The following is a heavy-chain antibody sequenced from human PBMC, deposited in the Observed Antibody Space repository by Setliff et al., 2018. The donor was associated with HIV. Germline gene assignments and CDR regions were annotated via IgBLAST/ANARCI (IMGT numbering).Heavy chain of an antibody. Sequence: PSETLSLTCTVSGGSISSHYWSWVRQPPGKGLEWIGYIHYSGSSNYNPSLKSRVSISLDTSKKQVSLKLNSVTAADTAVYYCARERGDYSNFYYYYYMDVWGKGTTVTVSS. CDR1: GGSISSHY. CDR3: ARERGDYSNFYYYYYMDV. CDR2: IHYSGSS. D-gene: IGHD4-4*01. J-gene: IGHJ6*03. V-gene: IGHV4-59*11.